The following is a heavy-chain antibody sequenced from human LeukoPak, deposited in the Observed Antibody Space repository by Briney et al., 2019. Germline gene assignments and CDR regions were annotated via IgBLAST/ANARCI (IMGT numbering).Heavy chain of an antibody. CDR2: ISGSGGSS. V-gene: IGHV3-23*01. CDR1: GFTFSSYA. Sequence: GGSLRLSCTASGFTFSSYAMSWVRQAPGKGLEWVSAISGSGGSSYYADSVKGRFTISRDNSKNTLYLQMNSLRAEDTAVYYCAKDAGSPFSYDILTVYYNPLHYFDYWGQGPLVTVSS. D-gene: IGHD3-9*01. CDR3: AKDAGSPFSYDILTVYYNPLHYFDY. J-gene: IGHJ4*02.